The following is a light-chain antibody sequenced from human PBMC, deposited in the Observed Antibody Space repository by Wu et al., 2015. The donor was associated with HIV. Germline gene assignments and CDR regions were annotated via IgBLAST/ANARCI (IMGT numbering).Light chain of an antibody. V-gene: IGKV3-15*01. CDR3: QQYNHWPPT. Sequence: EIVMTQSPATLSVSPGERATLSCRASQSVTNNLAWYQQIPGQPPRLFIYGASTRATGVPARFSGSGSGTEFTLTISSLQSEDFAIHFCQQYNHWPPTFGPGTKVDIK. J-gene: IGKJ3*01. CDR2: GAS. CDR1: QSVTNN.